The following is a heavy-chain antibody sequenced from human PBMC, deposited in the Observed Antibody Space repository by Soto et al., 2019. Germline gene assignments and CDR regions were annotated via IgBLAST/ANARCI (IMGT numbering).Heavy chain of an antibody. Sequence: QVQLVESGGGVVQPGRSLRLSCAASGFTFSSYGMHWVRQAPGKGLEWVAVIWYDGSNKYYAGSVKGRFTISRDNSKNTLYLQMNSLRAEDTAVYYCARDLRDYDQRNWFDPWGQGTLVTVSS. CDR1: GFTFSSYG. J-gene: IGHJ5*02. CDR2: IWYDGSNK. CDR3: ARDLRDYDQRNWFDP. D-gene: IGHD4-17*01. V-gene: IGHV3-33*01.